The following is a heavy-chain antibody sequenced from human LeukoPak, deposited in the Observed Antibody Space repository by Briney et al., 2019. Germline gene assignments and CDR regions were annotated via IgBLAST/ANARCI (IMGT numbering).Heavy chain of an antibody. CDR1: GFTFSSYA. J-gene: IGHJ4*02. CDR2: ISYDGSNK. CDR3: ARGAAAGRPVFDY. D-gene: IGHD6-13*01. V-gene: IGHV3-30*04. Sequence: PGRSLRLSCAASGFTFSSYAMHWVRQAPGKGLEWVAVISYDGSNKYYADSVKGRFTISRDNSKNTLYLQMNSLRAEDTAVYYCARGAAAGRPVFDYWGQGTLVTVSS.